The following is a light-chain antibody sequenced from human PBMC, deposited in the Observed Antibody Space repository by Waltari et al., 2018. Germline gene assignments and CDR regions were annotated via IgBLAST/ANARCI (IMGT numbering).Light chain of an antibody. V-gene: IGLV1-44*01. J-gene: IGLJ3*02. Sequence: QSALTQPPSASGTPGQAVTISCSGSGSNVGGTTVNWHQQLPGMAPTLVSYRDDQRPKGVPDRVSGSKSGTSASLVISGLRPEDEASYYCAAWDDGLNGWVFGRGTKLTVL. CDR2: RDD. CDR3: AAWDDGLNGWV. CDR1: GSNVGGTT.